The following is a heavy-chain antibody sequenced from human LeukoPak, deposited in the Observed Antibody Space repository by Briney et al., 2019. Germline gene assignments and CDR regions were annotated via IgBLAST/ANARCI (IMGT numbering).Heavy chain of an antibody. CDR2: IYHSGST. CDR3: AREGYCSGGSCDNWFDP. Sequence: SQTLSLTCAVSGGSISSGGYSWSWIRQPPGKGLEWIGYIYHSGSTYYNPSLKSRVTISVDRSRNQFSLNLSSVTAADTAVYYCAREGYCSGGSCDNWFDPWGQGTLVTVSS. D-gene: IGHD2-15*01. CDR1: GGSISSGGYS. J-gene: IGHJ5*02. V-gene: IGHV4-30-2*01.